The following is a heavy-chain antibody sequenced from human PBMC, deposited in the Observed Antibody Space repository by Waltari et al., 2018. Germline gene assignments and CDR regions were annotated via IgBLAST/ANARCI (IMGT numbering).Heavy chain of an antibody. Sequence: QVQLVQSGAEVKKPGASVKVSCKASGYTFTSYDINWVRQATGQGLEWIGWMNPNSGNTGYAQKCQGRVTITADKSTSTAYMELSSLRSEDTAVYYCARGGGYYDSSGYSWGQGTLVTVSS. D-gene: IGHD3-22*01. CDR1: GYTFTSYD. CDR3: ARGGGYYDSSGYS. CDR2: MNPNSGNT. J-gene: IGHJ5*02. V-gene: IGHV1-8*01.